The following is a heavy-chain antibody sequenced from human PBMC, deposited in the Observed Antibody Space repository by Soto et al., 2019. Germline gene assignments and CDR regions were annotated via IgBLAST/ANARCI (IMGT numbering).Heavy chain of an antibody. J-gene: IGHJ4*02. D-gene: IGHD3-9*01. Sequence: EVQLVESGGGLVQPGRSLRLSCAASGFTFDDYAMHWVRQAPGKGLEWVSGISWNSGSIGYADSVKGRFTISRDNAKNSLYLQMNSLRAEDTALYYCAKDIGPDILTGYLDYWGQGTLVTVSS. CDR1: GFTFDDYA. CDR3: AKDIGPDILTGYLDY. V-gene: IGHV3-9*01. CDR2: ISWNSGSI.